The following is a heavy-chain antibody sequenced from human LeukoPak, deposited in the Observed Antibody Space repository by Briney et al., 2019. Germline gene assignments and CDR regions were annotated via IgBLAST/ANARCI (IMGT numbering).Heavy chain of an antibody. Sequence: GGSLRLSCAASGFTVSSDYMSWVRRAPGKGLEWVSVIYSGGSTYYADSVKGRFTISRDDSKNTLSLQMNSLRAEDTAVYYCARGQTADWRLFDYWGQGTLVTVSS. CDR3: ARGQTADWRLFDY. J-gene: IGHJ4*02. D-gene: IGHD2-21*02. CDR2: IYSGGST. V-gene: IGHV3-66*01. CDR1: GFTVSSDY.